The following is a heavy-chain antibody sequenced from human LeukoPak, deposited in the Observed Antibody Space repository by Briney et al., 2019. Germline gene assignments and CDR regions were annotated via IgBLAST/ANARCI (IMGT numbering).Heavy chain of an antibody. J-gene: IGHJ5*02. CDR3: ARDRDPTVTKSCWFDP. CDR1: GGTFSSYA. V-gene: IGHV1-69*04. Sequence: GASVKVSCKASGGTFSSYAISWVRQAPGQGHEWMGRIIPILGIANYAQKFQGRVTITADKSTSTAYMELSSLRSEDTAVYYCARDRDPTVTKSCWFDPWGQGTLVTVSS. CDR2: IIPILGIA. D-gene: IGHD4-17*01.